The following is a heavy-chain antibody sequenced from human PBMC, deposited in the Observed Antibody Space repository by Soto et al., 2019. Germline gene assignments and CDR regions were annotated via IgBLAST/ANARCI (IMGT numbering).Heavy chain of an antibody. V-gene: IGHV3-9*01. D-gene: IGHD3-9*01. CDR3: SKGGRFRYFGCSFAK. CDR2: VSWNSENT. Sequence: EVQLVESGGGLVQPGRSLRLSCAASGFTIDDYAMHWVRQAPGKGLEWVSGVSWNSENTGYADSVKGRFTISRDNAKNSLYLQMNSLRPEDTAFYYCSKGGRFRYFGCSFAKWGQGTLVTVSA. CDR1: GFTIDDYA. J-gene: IGHJ4*02.